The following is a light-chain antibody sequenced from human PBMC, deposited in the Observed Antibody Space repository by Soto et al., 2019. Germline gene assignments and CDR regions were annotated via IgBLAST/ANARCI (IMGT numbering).Light chain of an antibody. CDR2: AAS. CDR1: QGISNY. CDR3: QKYNSAPRT. J-gene: IGKJ1*01. V-gene: IGKV1-27*01. Sequence: DIQMTQSPSSLFASVGDRVTITYRASQGISNYLAWYQQKPGKVPKLLIYAASTLQSGVPSRFSGSGSGTDFTLTISSLQPEDVATYYCQKYNSAPRTFGQGTKVEIK.